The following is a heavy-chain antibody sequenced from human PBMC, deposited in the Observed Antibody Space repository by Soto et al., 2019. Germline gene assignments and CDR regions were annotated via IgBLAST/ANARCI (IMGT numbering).Heavy chain of an antibody. CDR1: GYTFTSYG. J-gene: IGHJ4*02. Sequence: QVQLVQSGAEVKKPGASVKVSCKASGYTFTSYGITWVRQAPGQGLEWMEWISAYNGNPNYAQQLQGRVTMTTDTSPSTAYMELRSLRSADTAVYYCARGNGAIDYWGQGTLDTVAS. D-gene: IGHD3-10*01. CDR3: ARGNGAIDY. CDR2: ISAYNGNP. V-gene: IGHV1-18*01.